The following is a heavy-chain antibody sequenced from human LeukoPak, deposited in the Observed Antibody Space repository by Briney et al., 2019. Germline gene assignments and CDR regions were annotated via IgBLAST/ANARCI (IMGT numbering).Heavy chain of an antibody. CDR1: GFSFSSHG. D-gene: IGHD2-2*01. V-gene: IGHV3-23*01. J-gene: IGHJ4*02. CDR3: ADGTMYQLDS. CDR2: IIGGAGST. Sequence: GGTLRLSCAASGFSFSSHGMSWVRQAPGKGLEWVSRIIGGAGSTYYADSVRGRFTISGDNSKNTLYVQINSLRADDTAVYYCADGTMYQLDSWGQGTLVTVSS.